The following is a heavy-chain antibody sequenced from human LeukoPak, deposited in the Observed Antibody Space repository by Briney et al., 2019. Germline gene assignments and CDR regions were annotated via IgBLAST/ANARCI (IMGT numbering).Heavy chain of an antibody. J-gene: IGHJ4*02. V-gene: IGHV3-11*01. Sequence: GGSLTLSCSASEFTFSDYYMTWIRQAPGKGLEWVSYINSGGSIIYYADSVKGRFTISRDNAKNSLYLQMNSLRAEDTAVYYCARVTGSDWYFNYFDYWGQGALVTVSS. CDR2: INSGGSII. CDR3: ARVTGSDWYFNYFDY. CDR1: EFTFSDYY. D-gene: IGHD6-19*01.